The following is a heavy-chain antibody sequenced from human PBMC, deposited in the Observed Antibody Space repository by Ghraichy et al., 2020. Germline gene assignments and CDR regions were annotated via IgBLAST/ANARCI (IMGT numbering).Heavy chain of an antibody. CDR3: ARGTGPPYTPTNNWFDP. J-gene: IGHJ5*02. CDR1: GGSFSGYY. V-gene: IGHV4-34*01. CDR2: INHSGST. D-gene: IGHD4-11*01. Sequence: SETLSLTCAVYGGSFSGYYWSWIRQPPGKGLEWIGEINHSGSTNYNPSLKSRVTISVDTSKNQFSLKLSSVTAADTAVYYCARGTGPPYTPTNNWFDPWGQGTLVTVSS.